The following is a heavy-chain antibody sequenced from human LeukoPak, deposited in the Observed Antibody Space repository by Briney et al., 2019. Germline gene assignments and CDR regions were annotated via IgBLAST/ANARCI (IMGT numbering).Heavy chain of an antibody. D-gene: IGHD3-22*01. J-gene: IGHJ2*01. V-gene: IGHV4-30-2*01. CDR3: ARERGSGYTKARYWYFDL. Sequence: SQTLSLTCAVSGGSISSGGYSWSWIRQPPGKGLEWIGYIYHSGSTYYNPSLKSRVTISVDRSKNQFSLKLSSVTAADTAVYYCARERGSGYTKARYWYFDLWGRGTLVTVSS. CDR1: GGSISSGGYS. CDR2: IYHSGST.